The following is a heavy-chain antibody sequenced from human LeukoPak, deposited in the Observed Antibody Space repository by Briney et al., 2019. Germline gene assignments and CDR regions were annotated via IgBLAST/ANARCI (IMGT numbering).Heavy chain of an antibody. V-gene: IGHV3-15*01. Sequence: GGSLRLSCAASGFAFSNAWLSWVRQAPGKGLECVGRIKSNSDGGTTDYAAPVKGRFTISRDDSKNTLYLHMNSLTTEDTAVYSCTTGTSGWSSWGQGTLVTVSS. CDR3: TTGTSGWSS. D-gene: IGHD6-19*01. J-gene: IGHJ4*02. CDR2: IKSNSDGGTT. CDR1: GFAFSNAW.